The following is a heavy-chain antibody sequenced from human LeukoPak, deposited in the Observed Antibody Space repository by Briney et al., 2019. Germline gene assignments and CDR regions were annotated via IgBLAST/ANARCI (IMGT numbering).Heavy chain of an antibody. J-gene: IGHJ4*02. CDR2: ISYDGSNK. Sequence: GGSLRLSCAASGLTFSSYAMHWVRQAPGKGLEWVAVISYDGSNKYYADSVKGRFTISRDNSKNTLYLQMNSLRAEDTAVYYCARDDGSGWYRTLSLGYWGQGTLVTVSS. V-gene: IGHV3-30-3*01. CDR3: ARDDGSGWYRTLSLGY. D-gene: IGHD6-19*01. CDR1: GLTFSSYA.